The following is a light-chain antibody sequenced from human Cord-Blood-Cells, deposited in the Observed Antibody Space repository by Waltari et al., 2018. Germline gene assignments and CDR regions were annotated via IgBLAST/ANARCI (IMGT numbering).Light chain of an antibody. Sequence: TQSPATLSVSPGERATLSCRASQSVSSNLAWYQQKPGQAPRLLIYGASTSATGIPARFSGSGSGTEFTLTISSLQSEDFAVYYCQQYNNWPPYTFGQGTKLEIK. V-gene: IGKV3-15*01. J-gene: IGKJ2*01. CDR3: QQYNNWPPYT. CDR1: QSVSSN. CDR2: GAS.